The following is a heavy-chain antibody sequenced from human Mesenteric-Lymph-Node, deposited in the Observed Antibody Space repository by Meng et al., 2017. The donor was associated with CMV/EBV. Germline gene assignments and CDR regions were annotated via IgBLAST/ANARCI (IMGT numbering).Heavy chain of an antibody. V-gene: IGHV3-7*01. Sequence: GESLKISCAASGFNFNIFPMSWVRQAPGKGLEWVANIKQDGSEKYYVDSVKGRFTISRDNAKNSLYLQMNSLRAEDTAVYYCARLLWFGEMVFDYWGQGTLVTVSS. D-gene: IGHD3-10*01. CDR2: IKQDGSEK. CDR3: ARLLWFGEMVFDY. J-gene: IGHJ4*02. CDR1: GFNFNIFP.